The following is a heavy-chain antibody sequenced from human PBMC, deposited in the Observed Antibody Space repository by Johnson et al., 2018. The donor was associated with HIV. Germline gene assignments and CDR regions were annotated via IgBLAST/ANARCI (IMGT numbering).Heavy chain of an antibody. CDR1: GFTFSNYG. J-gene: IGHJ3*02. Sequence: QVQLVESGGGVVQPGRSLRLSCAASGFTFSNYGMHWVRQTPGKGLEWVAVIWYDGSNKYYADSVKGRFTISRDNSKNTLYLQMNSLRAEDTALYYCARVIGYDSSGKAFDMWGQGTMVIVSS. V-gene: IGHV3-33*01. D-gene: IGHD3-22*01. CDR3: ARVIGYDSSGKAFDM. CDR2: IWYDGSNK.